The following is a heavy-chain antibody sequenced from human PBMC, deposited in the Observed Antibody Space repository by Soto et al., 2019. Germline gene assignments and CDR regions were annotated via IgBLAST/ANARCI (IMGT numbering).Heavy chain of an antibody. Sequence: DVQLVESGGGLIQPGESLRLSCAAFGLTISGKKYVACVRQPPGKVLEWVSALYDVDGSFYADSVKGRFTTSSDSSKTTVYRQMNDLGPDDTAVYYCATWHEREHTYDVWGQGTPVTVSS. D-gene: IGHD1-1*01. J-gene: IGHJ3*01. CDR3: ATWHEREHTYDV. CDR2: LYDVDGS. CDR1: GLTISGKKY. V-gene: IGHV3-53*01.